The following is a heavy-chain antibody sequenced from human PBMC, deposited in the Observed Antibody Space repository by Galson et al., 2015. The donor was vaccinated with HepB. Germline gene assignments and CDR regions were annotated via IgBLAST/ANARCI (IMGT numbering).Heavy chain of an antibody. CDR2: IIPIFGTA. V-gene: IGHV1-69*13. J-gene: IGHJ5*02. CDR3: ARAFEAAAGTRENWFDP. D-gene: IGHD6-13*01. Sequence: SVKVSCKASGGTFSSYAISWVRQAPGQGLEWMGGIIPIFGTANYAQKFQGRVTITAGESTSTAYMELSSLRSEDTAVYCCARAFEAAAGTRENWFDPWGQGTLVTVSS. CDR1: GGTFSSYA.